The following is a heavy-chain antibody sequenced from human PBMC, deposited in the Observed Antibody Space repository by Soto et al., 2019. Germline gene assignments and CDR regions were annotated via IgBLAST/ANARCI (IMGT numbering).Heavy chain of an antibody. J-gene: IGHJ2*01. CDR2: IIPIFGTA. D-gene: IGHD2-15*01. V-gene: IGHV1-69*12. CDR1: GGTFSSYA. CDR3: ARVVTVVKSFHYWYFDL. Sequence: QVQLVQSGAEVKKPGSSVKVSCKASGGTFSSYAISWVRQAPGXGLXXXXGIIPIFGTANYAQKFQGRVTITADESTSTAYMELSSLRSEDTAVYYCARVVTVVKSFHYWYFDLWGRGTLVTVSS.